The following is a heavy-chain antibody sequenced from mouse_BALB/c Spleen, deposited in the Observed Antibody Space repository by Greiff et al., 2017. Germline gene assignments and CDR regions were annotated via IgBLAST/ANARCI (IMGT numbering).Heavy chain of an antibody. V-gene: IGHV7-3*02. CDR3: ARDNDGYFFYAMDY. D-gene: IGHD2-3*01. CDR2: IRNKANGYTT. J-gene: IGHJ4*01. Sequence: DVKLQESGGGLVQPGGSLRLSCATSGFTFTDYYMSWVRQPPGKALEWLGFIRNKANGYTTEYSASVKGRFTISRDNSQSILYLQMNTLRAEDSATYYCARDNDGYFFYAMDYWGQGTSVTVSS. CDR1: GFTFTDYY.